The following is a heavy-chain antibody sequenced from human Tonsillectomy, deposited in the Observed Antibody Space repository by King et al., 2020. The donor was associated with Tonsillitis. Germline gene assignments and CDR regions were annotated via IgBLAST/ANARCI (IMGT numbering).Heavy chain of an antibody. V-gene: IGHV3-48*03. CDR1: GFIFSSYE. D-gene: IGHD3-10*01. J-gene: IGHJ3*02. Sequence: VQLVESGGGLVQPGGSLRLSCAASGFIFSSYEMNWVRQAPGKGLEWVSYISSSGSTIHYADSVKGRFTISRDNAKNSLHLQMNSLRAADTAVYYCAREPRLLWFGEITPGAFDIWGQGTMVTVSS. CDR3: AREPRLLWFGEITPGAFDI. CDR2: ISSSGSTI.